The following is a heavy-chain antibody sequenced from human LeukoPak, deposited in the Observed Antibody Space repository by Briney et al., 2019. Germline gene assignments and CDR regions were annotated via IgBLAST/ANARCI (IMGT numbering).Heavy chain of an antibody. CDR2: INPKSGTA. D-gene: IGHD3-9*01. CDR3: SAGRIILHTAVGMGV. CDR1: GYTFTSYS. Sequence: ASVKVSCKASGYTFTSYSINWVRQAPGQGLEWMGGINPKSGTASYAQKFQGRVTMTTDKSTNTAFMELTRLRSDDTAVYYCSAGRIILHTAVGMGVWGQGTTVTVCS. V-gene: IGHV1-2*02. J-gene: IGHJ6*01.